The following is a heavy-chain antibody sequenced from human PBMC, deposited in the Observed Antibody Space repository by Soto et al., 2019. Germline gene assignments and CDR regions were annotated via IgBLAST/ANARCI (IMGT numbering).Heavy chain of an antibody. V-gene: IGHV1-18*04. J-gene: IGHJ6*02. CDR2: ISAYNGNT. CDR3: ARSNPEGYYYGMDV. D-gene: IGHD4-4*01. Sequence: ASVKVSCKASGYTFTGYYMHWVRQAPGQGLEWMGWISAYNGNTNYAQKLQGRVTMTTDTSTSTAYMELRSLRSEDTAVYYCARSNPEGYYYGMDVWGQGTTVTVSS. CDR1: GYTFTGYY.